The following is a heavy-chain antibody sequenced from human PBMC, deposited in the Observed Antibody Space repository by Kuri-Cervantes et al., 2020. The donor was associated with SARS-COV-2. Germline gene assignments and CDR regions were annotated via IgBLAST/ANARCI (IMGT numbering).Heavy chain of an antibody. J-gene: IGHJ6*02. D-gene: IGHD2-21*01. Sequence: GGSLRLSCAASGFPFDNHAMYWVRQAPGKGLEWVAVISDDGSKKYYRDSVKGRFTISRDTSKNTVFLQMNSLRPDDTGVYFCARVLVRAFYYFYAVDVWGQGTTVTVS. V-gene: IGHV3-30*04. CDR3: ARVLVRAFYYFYAVDV. CDR1: GFPFDNHA. CDR2: ISDDGSKK.